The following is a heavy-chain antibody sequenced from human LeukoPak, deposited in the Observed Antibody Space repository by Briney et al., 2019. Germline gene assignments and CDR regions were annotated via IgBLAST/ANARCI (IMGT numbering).Heavy chain of an antibody. CDR2: INHSGST. J-gene: IGHJ4*02. CDR1: GGSFSGYY. CDR3: ASCLHYDFWSGFGY. V-gene: IGHV4-34*01. D-gene: IGHD3-3*01. Sequence: PSETLSFTCAVYGGSFSGYYWSWIRQPPGKGLEWIGEINHSGSTNYNPSLKSRVTISVDTSKNQFSLKLSSVTAADTAVYYCASCLHYDFWSGFGYWGQGTLVTVSS.